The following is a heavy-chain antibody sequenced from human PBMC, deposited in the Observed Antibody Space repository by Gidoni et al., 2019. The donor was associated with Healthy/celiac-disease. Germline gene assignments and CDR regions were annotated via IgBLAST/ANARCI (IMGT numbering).Heavy chain of an antibody. V-gene: IGHV1-3*01. CDR1: GYTFTNYA. Sequence: QVQLVQSGAEVKKPGASVKVSCKASGYTFTNYAMHWVRQAPGQRLEWMGWINAGNGDTKYSQNFQGRVIITRDTSASTAYMELSSLRSEDTAVYYCGRDLLGDNSAYFDNWGQGTLVTVSS. CDR3: GRDLLGDNSAYFDN. D-gene: IGHD3-22*01. J-gene: IGHJ4*02. CDR2: INAGNGDT.